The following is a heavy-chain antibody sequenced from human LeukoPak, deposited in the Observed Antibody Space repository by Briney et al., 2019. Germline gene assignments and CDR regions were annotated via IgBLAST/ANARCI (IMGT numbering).Heavy chain of an antibody. Sequence: SETLSLTCTVSGSSISNWYWSWIRQPPGKGLEWIGHIYDSGTTNYNPSLKTRVTISLDTSKNQVSLKLRSVTAADTAIYYCAKEPALQRIGGGLGLTSGGQGTLVTVS. J-gene: IGHJ4*02. D-gene: IGHD2/OR15-2a*01. V-gene: IGHV4-59*01. CDR3: AKEPALQRIGGGLGLTS. CDR2: IYDSGTT. CDR1: GSSISNWY.